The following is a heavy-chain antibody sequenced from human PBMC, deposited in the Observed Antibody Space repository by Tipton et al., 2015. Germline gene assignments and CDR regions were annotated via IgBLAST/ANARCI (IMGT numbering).Heavy chain of an antibody. J-gene: IGHJ5*02. CDR3: ARSLFPETAGLENWFDP. CDR1: GYFISSGHF. Sequence: TLSLTCGVSGYFISSGHFWGWIRQPPGKGLEWIGSLSYSGKTDYNPPLRSRVTISVDTSKNQFSLRLSSVTAADTAVYYCARSLFPETAGLENWFDPWGQGTLVTVSS. CDR2: LSYSGKT. V-gene: IGHV4-38-2*01. D-gene: IGHD6-13*01.